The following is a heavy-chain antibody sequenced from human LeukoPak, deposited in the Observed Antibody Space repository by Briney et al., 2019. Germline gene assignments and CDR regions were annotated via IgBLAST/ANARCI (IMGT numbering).Heavy chain of an antibody. CDR3: ARDSTWLLDY. CDR1: GLIFNSHW. V-gene: IGHV3-7*03. CDR2: IKEDGSVK. D-gene: IGHD6-19*01. J-gene: IGHJ4*02. Sequence: GGALRLSCTASGLIFNSHWMTWVRQSRGRGLEWVANIKEDGSVKYYVDSVKGRFTISRDNTKNALYLQMNSLRADDTAVYFCARDSTWLLDYWGQGTLITVSS.